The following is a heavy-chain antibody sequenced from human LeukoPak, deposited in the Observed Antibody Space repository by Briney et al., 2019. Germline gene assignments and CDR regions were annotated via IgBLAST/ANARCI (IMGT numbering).Heavy chain of an antibody. CDR3: ARDNDSRDPPHFDY. D-gene: IGHD3-16*01. J-gene: IGHJ4*02. V-gene: IGHV4-59*01. CDR1: GGSISSYY. CDR2: IYYSGST. Sequence: NPSETLSLTCTVSGGSISSYYWSWIRQPPGKGLEWIGYIYYSGSTNYNPSLKSRVTISVDTSKNQFSLKLRSVTAADTAVYYCARDNDSRDPPHFDYWGQGTLVTVSS.